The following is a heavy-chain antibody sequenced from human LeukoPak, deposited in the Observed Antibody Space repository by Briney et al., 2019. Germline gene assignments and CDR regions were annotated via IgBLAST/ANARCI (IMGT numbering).Heavy chain of an antibody. V-gene: IGHV1-46*01. J-gene: IGHJ4*02. CDR1: GYTFTSYY. D-gene: IGHD2-15*01. CDR3: ARNLYCSGGSCYIGEIDY. CDR2: ISPSGGST. Sequence: ASVKVSCKASGYTFTSYYMHWARQAPGQGLEWMGIISPSGGSTSYAQKFQGRVTMTRDTSTSTVYMELSSLRSEDTAVYYCARNLYCSGGSCYIGEIDYWGQGTLVTVSS.